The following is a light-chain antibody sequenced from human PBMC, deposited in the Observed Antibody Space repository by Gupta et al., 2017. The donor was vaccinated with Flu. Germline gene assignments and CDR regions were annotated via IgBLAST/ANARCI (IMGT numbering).Light chain of an antibody. V-gene: IGLV2-14*04. J-gene: IGLJ2*01. CDR3: SSATTNTTIVV. Sequence: TGPSTGVGGYKYVYWYQQTPAETPNLILYYVSTRCSVSANRFSGSKSANTASLTTTGLQAEEEADYYYSSATTNTTIVVFGGGTKLTVL. CDR2: YVS. CDR1: STGVGGYKY.